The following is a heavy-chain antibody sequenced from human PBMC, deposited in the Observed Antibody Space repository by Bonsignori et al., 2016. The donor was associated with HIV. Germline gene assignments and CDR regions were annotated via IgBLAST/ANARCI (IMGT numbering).Heavy chain of an antibody. CDR2: INHSGGT. J-gene: IGHJ6*03. D-gene: IGHD3-10*01. Sequence: SETLSLTCAVYGGSFSGHYWSWIRQPPGKGLDWIGEINHSGGTNYSSSLKSRVTISLDTSKNQFSLKLSSVTAADTAVYYCARGHGKAAGSGLSTVGYYYYYMDVWGKGTTVTVSS. V-gene: IGHV4-34*01. CDR1: GGSFSGHY. CDR3: ARGHGKAAGSGLSTVGYYYYYMDV.